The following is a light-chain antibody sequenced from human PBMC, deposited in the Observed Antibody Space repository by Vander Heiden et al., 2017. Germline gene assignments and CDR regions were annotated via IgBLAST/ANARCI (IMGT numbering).Light chain of an antibody. CDR1: QSLLHSNGYNY. Sequence: DIVMTQSPLSLPVTPGEPASISCRSSQSLLHSNGYNYLDWYLQKPGQSPQLLIYLGSNRASGVPDRFSGSGSGTDFTLKISRVEAEEFGVYYCMQALQTPLTFGGGTKVXIK. V-gene: IGKV2-28*01. CDR2: LGS. J-gene: IGKJ4*01. CDR3: MQALQTPLT.